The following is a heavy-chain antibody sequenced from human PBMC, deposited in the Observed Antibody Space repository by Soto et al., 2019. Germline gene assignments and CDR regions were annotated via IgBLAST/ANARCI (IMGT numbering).Heavy chain of an antibody. CDR2: ISYDGSNK. CDR1: GFTFSSYA. CDR3: AREGSSWYKVDY. V-gene: IGHV3-30-3*01. D-gene: IGHD6-13*01. J-gene: IGHJ4*02. Sequence: QVQLVESGGGVVQPGRSLRLSCAASGFTFSSYAMHWVRQAPGKGLEWVAVISYDGSNKYYADSVKGRFTISRDNSKNTLYLQMNSLRAEDTAVYYCAREGSSWYKVDYWGQGTLVTVSS.